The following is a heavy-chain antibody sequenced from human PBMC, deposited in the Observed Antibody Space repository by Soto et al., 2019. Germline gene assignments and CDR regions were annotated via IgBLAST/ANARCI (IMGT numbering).Heavy chain of an antibody. J-gene: IGHJ4*02. D-gene: IGHD3-3*01. CDR1: GFTFTSYW. V-gene: IGHV3-74*01. Sequence: PGGSLRLSCAASGFTFTSYWMHWVRQAPGKGLVWVSRINSDGSSTSYADSVKGRFTISRDNAKDTLYLQMNSLRAEDTAVYYCARDRTIFGVVTPPDYWGQGTLVTVSS. CDR3: ARDRTIFGVVTPPDY. CDR2: INSDGSST.